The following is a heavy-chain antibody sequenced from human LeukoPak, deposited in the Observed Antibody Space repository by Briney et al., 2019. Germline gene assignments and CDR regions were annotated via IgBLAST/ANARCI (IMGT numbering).Heavy chain of an antibody. CDR1: QFTFSIYA. CDR2: ISGSGGST. V-gene: IGHV3-23*01. Sequence: GGSLRLSCTASQFTFSIYAMSWVRQAPGKGLEWVSAISGSGGSTYYADSVKGRFTISRDNSKNTLYLQMNSLRAEDTAVYYCAKSYDYVWGSYYWGQGTLVAVSS. J-gene: IGHJ4*02. CDR3: AKSYDYVWGSYY. D-gene: IGHD3-16*01.